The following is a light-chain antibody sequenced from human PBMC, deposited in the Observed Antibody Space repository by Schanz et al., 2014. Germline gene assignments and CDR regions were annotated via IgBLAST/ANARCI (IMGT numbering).Light chain of an antibody. CDR3: CSYAGSYSVV. CDR1: SSDVGGYNY. CDR2: EVT. V-gene: IGLV2-11*01. J-gene: IGLJ2*01. Sequence: QSALTQPASVSGSPGQSITISCTGTSSDVGGYNYVSWYQQHPGKAPKLVIYEVTKRPSGVPDRFSGSKSDNTASLTISGLQADNEAEYYCCSYAGSYSVVFGGGTKLTVL.